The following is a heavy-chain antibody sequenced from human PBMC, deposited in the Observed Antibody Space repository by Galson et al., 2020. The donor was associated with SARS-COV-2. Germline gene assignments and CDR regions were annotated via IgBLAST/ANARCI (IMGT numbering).Heavy chain of an antibody. CDR3: ARDRGGYGMDV. J-gene: IGHJ6*02. V-gene: IGHV4-34*01. CDR1: GGSFSGYY. Sequence: ETSETLSLTCAVYGGSFSGYYWSWIRQPPGKGLEWIGEINHRGSTNYNPSLKSRVTISVDTSKNQFSLKLSSVTAADTAVYYCARDRGGYGMDVWGQGTTVTVSS. D-gene: IGHD3-16*01. CDR2: INHRGST.